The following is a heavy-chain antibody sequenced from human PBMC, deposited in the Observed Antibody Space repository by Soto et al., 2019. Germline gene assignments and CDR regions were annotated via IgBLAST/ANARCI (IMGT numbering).Heavy chain of an antibody. CDR3: ARTAVDTARVRLEAFDI. V-gene: IGHV2-70*01. J-gene: IGHJ3*02. CDR1: GFSLSTSGMC. CDR2: IDWDDDK. Sequence: ESGPTLVNPTQTLTLTCTFSGFSLSTSGMCVSWIRQPPGKALEWLALIDWDDDKYYSTSLKTRLTISKDTSKNQVVLTMTNMDPVDTATYYCARTAVDTARVRLEAFDIWGQGTMVTVSS. D-gene: IGHD5-18*01.